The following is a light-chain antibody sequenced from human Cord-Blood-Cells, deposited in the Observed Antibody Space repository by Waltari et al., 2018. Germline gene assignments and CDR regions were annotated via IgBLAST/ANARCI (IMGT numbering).Light chain of an antibody. CDR3: QQSYRTPPWT. J-gene: IGKJ1*01. CDR2: AAS. Sequence: DIQVTQSPSSLPASVGDSVTITCRASQSISRYFNWYQHKPGKAPELLIAAASSLQSGVPSRISGSGSGTDVTLTISSLQPEDFATYYCQQSYRTPPWTFGQGTKVEIK. CDR1: QSISRY. V-gene: IGKV1-39*01.